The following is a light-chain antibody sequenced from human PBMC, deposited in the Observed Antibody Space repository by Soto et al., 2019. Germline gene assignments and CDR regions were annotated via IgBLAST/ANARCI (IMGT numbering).Light chain of an antibody. Sequence: QMPQSPSSLSASVGEKIIITCRASRDVGSDVSWYQQKPGQAPKLLIYAASNLYTGVPSRFSGSRSGTEFTLTISSLQPEDFASYYCLQDYGDSWTFGQGTRLEI. CDR1: RDVGSD. J-gene: IGKJ5*01. CDR2: AAS. V-gene: IGKV1-6*01. CDR3: LQDYGDSWT.